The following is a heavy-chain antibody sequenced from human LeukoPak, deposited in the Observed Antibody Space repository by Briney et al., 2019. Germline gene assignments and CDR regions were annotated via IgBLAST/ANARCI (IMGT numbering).Heavy chain of an antibody. D-gene: IGHD2-2*01. CDR1: GFTFSSYG. Sequence: PGGSLRLSCAASGFTFSSYGMHWVRQAPGKGLEWVAVISYDGSNKYYADSVKGRFTISRDNSKNTLYLQMNSLRAEDTAVYYCAKDAAMISYYYGMGVWGQGTTVTVSS. J-gene: IGHJ6*02. CDR2: ISYDGSNK. V-gene: IGHV3-30*18. CDR3: AKDAAMISYYYGMGV.